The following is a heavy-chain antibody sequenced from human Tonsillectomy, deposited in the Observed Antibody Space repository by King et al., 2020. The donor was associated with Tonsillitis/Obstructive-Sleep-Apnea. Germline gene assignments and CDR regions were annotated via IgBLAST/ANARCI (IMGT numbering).Heavy chain of an antibody. V-gene: IGHV3-30*03. J-gene: IGHJ6*03. D-gene: IGHD2-2*02. CDR3: AIDRVDIGVVPAAIDYYYYYLDG. CDR2: IAYDVSNK. Sequence: QLVQSGGGVVQPGRSLRLSCAASGFTFSSYAMHWVRQAPGKGLEWGAVIAYDVSNKYGADSVKGRFTISRDSSKNTLYLQMNSLRAEDTSEYYCAIDRVDIGVVPAAIDYYYYYLDGWGKGTTVTLSS. CDR1: GFTFSSYA.